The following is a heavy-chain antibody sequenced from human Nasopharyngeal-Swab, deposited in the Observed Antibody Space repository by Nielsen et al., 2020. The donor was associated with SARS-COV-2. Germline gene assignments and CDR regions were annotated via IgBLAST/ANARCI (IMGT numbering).Heavy chain of an antibody. CDR3: AQDYIEEVYLDSRSYFPFHH. D-gene: IGHD3-22*01. J-gene: IGHJ4*02. Sequence: GESLKISCAASGFNFGIYAMSWVRQAPGKGLEWVSAINGRGGTYYADSVRGRFTISRDNSMDTVYLQMNGLRAEDTAVYYCAQDYIEEVYLDSRSYFPFHHWGQGTLVTVSS. CDR1: GFNFGIYA. CDR2: INGRGGT. V-gene: IGHV3-23*01.